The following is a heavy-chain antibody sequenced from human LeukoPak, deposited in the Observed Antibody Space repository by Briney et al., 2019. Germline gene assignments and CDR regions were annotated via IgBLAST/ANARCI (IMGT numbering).Heavy chain of an antibody. D-gene: IGHD3-3*01. Sequence: PGGSPRLSCSASGFTFSRYAMHLVRQAPGKGLEHVSVISINGGSIYYADSVKGRFTISRDNSKNTLYLQMSRLRAEDTAVYYCVKAYFDFWIAYANWFDPWGEETLVTVS. CDR3: VKAYFDFWIAYANWFDP. J-gene: IGHJ5*02. CDR1: GFTFSRYA. CDR2: ISINGGSI. V-gene: IGHV3-64D*09.